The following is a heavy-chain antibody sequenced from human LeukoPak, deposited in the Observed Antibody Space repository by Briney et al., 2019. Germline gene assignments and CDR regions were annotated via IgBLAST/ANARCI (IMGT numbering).Heavy chain of an antibody. CDR3: AKAKGITLVY. J-gene: IGHJ4*02. V-gene: IGHV3-30*18. CDR1: GFTFSSYG. Sequence: GGSLRLSCAASGFTFSSYGMHWVRQAPGKGLEWVAVISYDGSNKYCADSVKGRFTISRDNSKNTLYLQMNSLRAEDTAVYYCAKAKGITLVYWGQGTLVTVSS. D-gene: IGHD3-3*01. CDR2: ISYDGSNK.